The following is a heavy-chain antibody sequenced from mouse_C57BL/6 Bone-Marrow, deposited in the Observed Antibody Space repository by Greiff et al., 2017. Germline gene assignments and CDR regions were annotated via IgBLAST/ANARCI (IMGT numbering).Heavy chain of an antibody. D-gene: IGHD4-1*01. CDR2: IYPRSGYT. Sequence: QVQLQQSGAELARPGASVKLSCKASGYTFTSYGISWVKQRTGQGLEWIGEIYPRSGYTYYNEKFKGKATLTADKSSSTAYMELRSLTSEDSAVYFCAVNWGFAYWGQGTLVTVSA. CDR1: GYTFTSYG. J-gene: IGHJ3*01. CDR3: AVNWGFAY. V-gene: IGHV1-81*01.